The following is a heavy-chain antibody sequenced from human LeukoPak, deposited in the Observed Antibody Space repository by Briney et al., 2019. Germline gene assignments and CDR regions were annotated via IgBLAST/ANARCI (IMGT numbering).Heavy chain of an antibody. CDR2: ISWNSGRI. Sequence: GGSLRLSCAASGFTFDDYAMHWVRQAPGKGLEWVSGISWNSGRIGYADSVKGRFTISRDNAKNSLYLQMNSLRAEDTAVYYCARDARQQLVERFDYWGQGTLVTVSS. CDR1: GFTFDDYA. V-gene: IGHV3-9*01. D-gene: IGHD6-13*01. J-gene: IGHJ4*02. CDR3: ARDARQQLVERFDY.